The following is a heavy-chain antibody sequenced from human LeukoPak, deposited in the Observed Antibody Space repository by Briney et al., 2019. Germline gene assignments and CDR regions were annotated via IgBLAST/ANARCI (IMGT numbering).Heavy chain of an antibody. CDR2: IKQDGSDK. D-gene: IGHD3-22*01. V-gene: IGHV3-7*01. J-gene: IGHJ3*02. CDR3: ARASDYYDSSDAFDI. CDR1: GFTFSNYW. Sequence: GGSLRLSCAASGFTFSNYWMSWVRQAPGKGLEWVANIKQDGSDKYYVDSVKGRFTISRDNAKNSLYLQMNSLRAEDTAVYYCARASDYYDSSDAFDIWGQGTMVTVSS.